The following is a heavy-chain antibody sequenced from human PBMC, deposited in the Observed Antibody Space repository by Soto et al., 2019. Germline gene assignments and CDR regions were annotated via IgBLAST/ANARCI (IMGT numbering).Heavy chain of an antibody. V-gene: IGHV1-69*01. CDR2: IIPIFGTA. J-gene: IGHJ1*01. CDR1: GGTFSSYA. CDR3: ASPLVGATEGPQYFQH. D-gene: IGHD1-26*01. Sequence: QVQLVQSGAEVKKPGSSVKVSCKASGGTFSSYAISWVRLAPGQGLEWMGGIIPIFGTANYAQKFQGRVTITADESTSTAYMELSSLRSEDTAVYYCASPLVGATEGPQYFQHWGQGTLVTVSS.